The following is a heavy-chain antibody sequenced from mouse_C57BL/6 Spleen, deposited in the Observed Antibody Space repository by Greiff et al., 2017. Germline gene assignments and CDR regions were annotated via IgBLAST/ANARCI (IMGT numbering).Heavy chain of an antibody. V-gene: IGHV1-80*01. CDR1: GYAFSSYW. Sequence: QVQLKESGAELVKPGASVKISCKASGYAFSSYWMNWVKQRPGKGLEWIGQIYPGDGDTNYNGKFKGKATLTADKSSSTAYMQLSSLTSEDSAVYFCASPIEGDAMDYWGQGTSVTVSS. CDR3: ASPIEGDAMDY. CDR2: IYPGDGDT. J-gene: IGHJ4*01.